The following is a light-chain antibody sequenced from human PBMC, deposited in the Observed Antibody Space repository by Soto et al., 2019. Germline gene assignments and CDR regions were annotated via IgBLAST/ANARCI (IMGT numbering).Light chain of an antibody. Sequence: QSALTQPPSASGSPGQSVTISCTGTSSDVGGYNYVSWYQQHPGRAPRLMIYEVNKRPSGVPDRFSGSKSGDTASLTVSGLQAEDEADYSCYSYAGSHNVFGTGTKLTVL. V-gene: IGLV2-8*01. CDR3: YSYAGSHNV. CDR1: SSDVGGYNY. J-gene: IGLJ1*01. CDR2: EVN.